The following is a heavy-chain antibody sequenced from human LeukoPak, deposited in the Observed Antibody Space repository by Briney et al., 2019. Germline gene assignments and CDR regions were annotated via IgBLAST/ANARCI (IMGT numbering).Heavy chain of an antibody. V-gene: IGHV3-74*01. Sequence: GGSLRLSCAASGFIFSDYWMHWVRQAPGEGLVWVSRINTDGGFTRYADSVQGRFIISRDTAKNTLFLQMNSLRAEDTAVYYCARGVEPLAANTLAYWGQGTLVTVSS. CDR1: GFIFSDYW. CDR2: INTDGGFT. J-gene: IGHJ4*02. CDR3: ARGVEPLAANTLAY. D-gene: IGHD1-14*01.